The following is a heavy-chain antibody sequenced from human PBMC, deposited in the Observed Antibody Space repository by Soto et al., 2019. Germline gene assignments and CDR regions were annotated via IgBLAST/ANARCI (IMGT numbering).Heavy chain of an antibody. CDR3: ASEYCSGGSCYSRIFDY. CDR1: GFTFNTYA. J-gene: IGHJ4*02. D-gene: IGHD2-15*01. Sequence: PVGSLRLSCAAFGFTFNTYAMHWVRQSPGEGLEWVAFISSGSDYIYYADSVKGRFTISRDNAKSSLYLQMNSLTDDDTALYYCASEYCSGGSCYSRIFDYWGQGSLVTVSS. CDR2: ISSGSDYI. V-gene: IGHV3-21*04.